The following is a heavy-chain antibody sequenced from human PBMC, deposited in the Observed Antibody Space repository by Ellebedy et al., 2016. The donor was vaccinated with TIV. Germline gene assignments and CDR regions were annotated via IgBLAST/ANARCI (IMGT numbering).Heavy chain of an antibody. CDR1: GFTFSRYS. Sequence: GGSLRLXXAASGFTFSRYSMNWVRQAPGKGLEWVSYISSSSSTIYYADSVKGRFTISRDNAKNSLYLQMNSLRAEDTAVYYCAAAAGAGDDAFDIWGQGTMVTVSS. V-gene: IGHV3-48*01. D-gene: IGHD6-13*01. J-gene: IGHJ3*02. CDR3: AAAAGAGDDAFDI. CDR2: ISSSSSTI.